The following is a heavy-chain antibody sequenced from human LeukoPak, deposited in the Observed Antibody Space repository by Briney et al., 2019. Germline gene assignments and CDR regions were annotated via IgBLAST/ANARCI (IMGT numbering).Heavy chain of an antibody. CDR1: GGSISSYY. CDR2: IYYSGST. CDR3: AREGYGDYLDY. J-gene: IGHJ4*02. V-gene: IGHV4-59*01. Sequence: SETLSLTCTVSGGSISSYYWSWIRQPPGKGLEWIGYIYYSGSTNYNPSLKSRVAISVDTSKNQFSLKLSSVTAADTAVYYCAREGYGDYLDYWGQGTLVTVSS. D-gene: IGHD4-17*01.